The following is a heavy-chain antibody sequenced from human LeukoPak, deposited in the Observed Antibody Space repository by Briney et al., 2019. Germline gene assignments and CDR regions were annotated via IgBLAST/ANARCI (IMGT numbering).Heavy chain of an antibody. Sequence: GGSLRLSCAASGFIFSDYSMTWVRQAPGKGLGWVANLDQGGSDDFYLDSVRGRFIISRDNARNSLYLQMNGLRVEDTAVYYCARDVSLGFWSGYSDYWGHGTLVAVAS. CDR1: GFIFSDYS. J-gene: IGHJ4*01. V-gene: IGHV3-7*01. CDR2: LDQGGSDD. CDR3: ARDVSLGFWSGYSDY. D-gene: IGHD3-3*01.